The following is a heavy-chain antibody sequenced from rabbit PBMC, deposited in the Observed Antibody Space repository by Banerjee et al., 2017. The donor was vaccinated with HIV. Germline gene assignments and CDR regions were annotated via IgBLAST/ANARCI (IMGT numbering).Heavy chain of an antibody. J-gene: IGHJ4*01. CDR3: ARAGSGYRQFDL. CDR2: IDAGDNGDT. D-gene: IGHD8-1*01. V-gene: IGHV1S45*01. Sequence: QEQLVVSGGGLVQPEGSLTLTCTASGFSFSSTYYMCWVRQAPGKGLEWIACIDAGDNGDTYYARWAKGRFTISKTSSTAVTLQMTSLTAANTATYFCARAGSGYRQFDLWGPGTLVTVS. CDR1: GFSFSSTYY.